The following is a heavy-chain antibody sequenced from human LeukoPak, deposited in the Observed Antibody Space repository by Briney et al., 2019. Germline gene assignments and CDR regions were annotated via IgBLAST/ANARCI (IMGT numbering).Heavy chain of an antibody. CDR3: ARDEVGGPLNY. D-gene: IGHD3-16*01. Sequence: PSETLSLTCVGYGGSFSGYYWSWIRQPPGNGLEWIGEINHSGSTNYNPSLKSRVTISVDTSKNQFSLKLSSVTAADTAVYYCARDEVGGPLNYWGQGTLVIVSS. J-gene: IGHJ4*02. V-gene: IGHV4-34*01. CDR1: GGSFSGYY. CDR2: INHSGST.